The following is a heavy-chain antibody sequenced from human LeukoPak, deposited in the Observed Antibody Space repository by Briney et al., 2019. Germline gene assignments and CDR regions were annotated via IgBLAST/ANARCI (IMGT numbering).Heavy chain of an antibody. J-gene: IGHJ4*02. D-gene: IGHD2-15*01. CDR3: ANRGQAGFCSGGSCYSPFDY. CDR2: VCGSGGST. V-gene: IGHV3-23*01. Sequence: GGSLRLSCVASGFTFSTYAMSWVRQAPGKGLEWVSAVCGSGGSTYYADSVKGRFTISRDNSKNTLYLQMNSLRAEDTAVYYCANRGQAGFCSGGSCYSPFDYWGQGTLVTVSS. CDR1: GFTFSTYA.